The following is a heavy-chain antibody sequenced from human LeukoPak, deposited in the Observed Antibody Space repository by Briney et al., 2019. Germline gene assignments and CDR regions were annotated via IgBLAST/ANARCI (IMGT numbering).Heavy chain of an antibody. CDR3: ARSGYSSSWYLDYYYYMDV. D-gene: IGHD6-13*01. J-gene: IGHJ6*03. Sequence: SETLSLTCAVYGGSFSGYYWSWIRQPPAKGLEWIGEINHGGSTNYNPSLKSRVTISVDTSKNQFSLKLSSVTAADTAVYYCARSGYSSSWYLDYYYYMDVWGKGTTVTVSS. CDR2: INHGGST. CDR1: GGSFSGYY. V-gene: IGHV4-34*01.